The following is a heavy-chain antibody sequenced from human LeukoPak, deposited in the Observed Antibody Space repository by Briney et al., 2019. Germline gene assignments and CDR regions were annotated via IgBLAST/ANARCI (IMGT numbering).Heavy chain of an antibody. CDR1: GFTFSTYG. D-gene: IGHD3-22*01. Sequence: GGSLRLSCAASGFTFSTYGMSWVRQAPGKGLEWVSGISGSGDNTYYADSVKGRFTISRDNSKNTLYVQVNSLGTEDTAAYYCAKGSYYDSSGSFYFDYWGQGTLVTVSS. V-gene: IGHV3-23*01. J-gene: IGHJ4*02. CDR2: ISGSGDNT. CDR3: AKGSYYDSSGSFYFDY.